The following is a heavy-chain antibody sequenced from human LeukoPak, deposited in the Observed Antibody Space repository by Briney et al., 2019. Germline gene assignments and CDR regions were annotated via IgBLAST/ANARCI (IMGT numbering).Heavy chain of an antibody. CDR3: ARVVRGSAPFDY. Sequence: GSSVKVSCKASGGTFSSYAISWVRQAPGQGLEWMGWINPNSGGTNYAQKFQGRVTMTRDTPISTAYMELSRLRSDDTAVYYCARVVRGSAPFDYWGQGTLVTVSS. V-gene: IGHV1-2*02. CDR2: INPNSGGT. CDR1: GGTFSSYA. D-gene: IGHD2-8*01. J-gene: IGHJ4*02.